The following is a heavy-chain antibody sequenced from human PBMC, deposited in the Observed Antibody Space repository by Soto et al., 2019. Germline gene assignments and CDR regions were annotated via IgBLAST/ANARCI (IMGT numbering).Heavy chain of an antibody. V-gene: IGHV4-59*11. CDR1: YGSSRNHG. D-gene: IGHD3-10*01. J-gene: IGHJ4*02. Sequence: SVTHRVPKTVAYGSSRNHGWSWIRKTPGKELEWIGYVYYRGGTNYNPSLMSRVTISVDTSKKQVSLNRSSVTAADPAVYYCSSGSNYLAYWRQGTLVTVSS. CDR2: VYYRGGT. CDR3: SSGSNYLAY.